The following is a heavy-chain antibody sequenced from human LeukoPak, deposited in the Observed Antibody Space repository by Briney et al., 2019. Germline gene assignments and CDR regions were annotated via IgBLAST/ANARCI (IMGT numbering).Heavy chain of an antibody. J-gene: IGHJ5*02. Sequence: PGGSLRLSCAASGFTFSDYYMSWIRQAPGKGLEWVSYISSSGSTIYYADSVKGRFTISRDNAKNSLYLQMNSLRAEDTAVYYCARDPVSVVTAISVWFDPWGQGTLVTVSS. V-gene: IGHV3-11*01. CDR1: GFTFSDYY. CDR3: ARDPVSVVTAISVWFDP. D-gene: IGHD2-21*02. CDR2: ISSSGSTI.